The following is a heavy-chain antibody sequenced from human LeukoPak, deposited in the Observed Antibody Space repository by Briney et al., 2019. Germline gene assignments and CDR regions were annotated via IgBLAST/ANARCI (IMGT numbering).Heavy chain of an antibody. V-gene: IGHV1-3*03. D-gene: IGHD4-23*01. CDR2: INAGNGNT. CDR3: AREYDYGGNRPGCFQH. CDR1: GYTFTSYT. Sequence: GASVKVSCKASGYTFTSYTIHWVRQAPGQRLEWMGWINAGNGNTKYSQEFQDRVTITRDTSASTAYMELSSLRAEDTAVYYCAREYDYGGNRPGCFQHWGQGTLVTVSS. J-gene: IGHJ1*01.